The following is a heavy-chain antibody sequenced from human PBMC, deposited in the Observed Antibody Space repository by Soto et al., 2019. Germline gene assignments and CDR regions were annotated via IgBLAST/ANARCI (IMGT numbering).Heavy chain of an antibody. CDR3: ARAYSSYYYYYMDV. V-gene: IGHV1-8*01. CDR1: GYTFTNYD. D-gene: IGHD3-22*01. CDR2: MNPNSGNT. Sequence: QVQLVQSGAEVEKPGASVKVSCKASGYTFTNYDTNWVRQATGQGLEWMGWMNPNSGNTGYAQKFQGRITMTRNASISTAYMELSSLGSEDTAVYYCARAYSSYYYYYMDVWGKGATVAVSS. J-gene: IGHJ6*03.